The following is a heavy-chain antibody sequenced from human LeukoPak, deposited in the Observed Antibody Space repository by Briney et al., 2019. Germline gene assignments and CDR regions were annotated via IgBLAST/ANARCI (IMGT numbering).Heavy chain of an antibody. V-gene: IGHV3-21*06. D-gene: IGHD2-15*01. CDR1: GFTFRSYS. J-gene: IGHJ4*02. CDR2: ISDSGRSM. Sequence: PGGSLRLSCAASGFTFRSYSMSWVRQAPGKGLEWVSSISDSGRSMDYADSVKGRFTISRDNSKNSLYLQMNSLRADDTAVYYCARDVGLDYWGQGTLVTVSS. CDR3: ARDVGLDY.